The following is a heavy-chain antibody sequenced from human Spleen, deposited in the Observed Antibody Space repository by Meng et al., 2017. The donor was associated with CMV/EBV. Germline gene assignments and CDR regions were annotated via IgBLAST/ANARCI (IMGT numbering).Heavy chain of an antibody. CDR2: IIPIFGTA. J-gene: IGHJ6*02. CDR3: ARVLGKDYYYYYGMDV. Sequence: GTFSSYAISWVRQAPGQGLEWMGGIIPIFGTANYAQKFQGRVTITTDESTSTAYMELSSLRSEDTAVYYCARVLGKDYYYYYGMDVWGQGTTVTVSS. CDR1: GTFSSYA. V-gene: IGHV1-69*05. D-gene: IGHD4-23*01.